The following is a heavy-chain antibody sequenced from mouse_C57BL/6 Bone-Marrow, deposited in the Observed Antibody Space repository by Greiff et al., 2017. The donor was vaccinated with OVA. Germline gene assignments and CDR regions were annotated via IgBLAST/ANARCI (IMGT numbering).Heavy chain of an antibody. D-gene: IGHD2-2*01. CDR1: GYTFTSYW. Sequence: QVQLQQPGAELVKPGASVKLSCKASGYTFTSYWMHWVKQRPGRGLEWIGMIHPNSGSTNYNEKFKSKATLTVDKSSSTAYMQLSSLTSEDSAVYYCARWFSPEAMDYGGQGTSVTVSA. V-gene: IGHV1-64*01. CDR2: IHPNSGST. CDR3: ARWFSPEAMDY. J-gene: IGHJ4*01.